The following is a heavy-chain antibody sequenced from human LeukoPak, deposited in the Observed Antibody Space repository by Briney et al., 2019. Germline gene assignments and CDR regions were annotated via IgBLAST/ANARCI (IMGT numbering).Heavy chain of an antibody. CDR3: ARVDSRPLEWLLNSGDYYYMDV. J-gene: IGHJ6*03. CDR1: GFTFSSYS. CDR2: ISSSSSYI. V-gene: IGHV3-21*01. D-gene: IGHD3-3*01. Sequence: GGSLRLSCAASGFTFSSYSMNWVRQAPGKGLEWVSSISSSSSYIYYADSVKGRFTISRDNAKNSLYLQMNSLRAEDTAVYYCARVDSRPLEWLLNSGDYYYMDVWGKGTTVTVSS.